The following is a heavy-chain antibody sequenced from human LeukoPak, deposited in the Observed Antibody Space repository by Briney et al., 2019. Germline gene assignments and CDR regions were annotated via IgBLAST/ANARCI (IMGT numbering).Heavy chain of an antibody. CDR1: GGSISSYQ. CDR3: ASGHNSGWGYFDY. Sequence: SETLSLTCTFSGGSISSYQWSWIRQPAGKGLECIGRINTSGTTNYNPSLKSRVTMSVDTSKNQFSLQLSSVTAADTAVYYCASGHNSGWGYFDYWGQGSLVTVSS. V-gene: IGHV4-4*07. J-gene: IGHJ4*02. D-gene: IGHD6-19*01. CDR2: INTSGTT.